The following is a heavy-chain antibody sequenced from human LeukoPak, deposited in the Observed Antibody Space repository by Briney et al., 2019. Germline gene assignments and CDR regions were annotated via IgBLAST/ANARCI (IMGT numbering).Heavy chain of an antibody. D-gene: IGHD2-2*01. CDR2: ISYDGSNK. CDR3: AKDPTSWQGQEL. Sequence: GGSLRLSCAASGFTFSSYGMHWVRQAPGKGLEWVAVISYDGSNKYYADSVKGRFTISRDNSKNTLYLQMNSLGAEDTAVYYCAKDPTSWQGQELWGQGTLVTVSS. J-gene: IGHJ4*02. V-gene: IGHV3-30*18. CDR1: GFTFSSYG.